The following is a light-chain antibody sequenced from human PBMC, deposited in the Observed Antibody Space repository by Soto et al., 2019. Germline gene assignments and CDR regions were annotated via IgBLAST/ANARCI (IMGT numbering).Light chain of an antibody. V-gene: IGKV1-5*03. J-gene: IGKJ1*01. CDR3: QQSYSPPRT. CDR2: QAS. CDR1: QTISTW. Sequence: DIQMAQSPSTLSANVGDRVSITCRASQTISTWLAWYQQKPGKAPNLLIYQASTLETGVPSRFSGSGSGTEFTLTISGLQPDDFATYYCQQSYSPPRTFGQGTKVEIK.